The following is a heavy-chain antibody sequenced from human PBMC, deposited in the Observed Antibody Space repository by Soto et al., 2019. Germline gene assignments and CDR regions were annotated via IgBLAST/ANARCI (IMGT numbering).Heavy chain of an antibody. CDR3: AREYSSAPDY. D-gene: IGHD6-25*01. Sequence: QLQLQESGPGLVKPSETLSLTCTVSGGSISSSSYYWGWIRQPPGKGLEWIGSIYYSGRPFYSPSLRSRVTISVDTSKNQFSLRVSSVTAADTAVYYCAREYSSAPDYWGQGTLVTVSS. CDR2: IYYSGRP. V-gene: IGHV4-39*02. CDR1: GGSISSSSYY. J-gene: IGHJ4*02.